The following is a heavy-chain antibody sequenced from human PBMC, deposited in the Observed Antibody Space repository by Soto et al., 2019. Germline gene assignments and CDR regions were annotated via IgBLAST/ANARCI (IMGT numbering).Heavy chain of an antibody. J-gene: IGHJ5*02. CDR2: IDSGGGT. CDR1: GFTFRSYA. D-gene: IGHD6-13*01. Sequence: TGGSLRLSCAASGFTFRSYAMSWVRQAPGKGLEWVSAIDSGGGTYFADSVKGRFTISRDNAKNTVFLQMNSLRAEDTAVYYCAKEEAAGQLQWLDPWGQGTLVTVSS. CDR3: AKEEAAGQLQWLDP. V-gene: IGHV3-23*01.